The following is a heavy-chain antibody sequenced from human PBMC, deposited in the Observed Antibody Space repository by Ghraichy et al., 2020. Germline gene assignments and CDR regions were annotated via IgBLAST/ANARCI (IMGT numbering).Heavy chain of an antibody. J-gene: IGHJ4*02. Sequence: GGSLRLSCAASGFPFSTYTMNWVRQAPGKGLEWVSCISSGSGDIQYADSVKGRFTISRDNAKNLLYLQMNSLSAEDTAVYYCATGYTSSSGRRDYWGQGTLVTVSS. CDR3: ATGYTSSSGRRDY. D-gene: IGHD6-13*01. V-gene: IGHV3-21*01. CDR2: ISSGSGDI. CDR1: GFPFSTYT.